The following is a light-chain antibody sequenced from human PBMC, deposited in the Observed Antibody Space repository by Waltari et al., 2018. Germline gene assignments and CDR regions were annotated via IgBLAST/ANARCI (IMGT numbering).Light chain of an antibody. V-gene: IGKV3-20*01. J-gene: IGKJ4*01. CDR1: QSVSSNF. CDR2: GAS. Sequence: EVLLTQSPGTLSLSTGERATLSCRASQSVSSNFLTWYQQKPGQAPRLLIYGASRRATGIPDRFSGSGSGTDFTLTISRLEPEDFAVYYCQQYVGSPGLNFGGGTKVEIK. CDR3: QQYVGSPGLN.